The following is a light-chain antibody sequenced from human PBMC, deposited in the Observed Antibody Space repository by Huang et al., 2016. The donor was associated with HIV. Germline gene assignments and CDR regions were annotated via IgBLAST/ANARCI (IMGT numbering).Light chain of an antibody. CDR3: QHYDSVPPLT. CDR1: QDIRDS. Sequence: DIQMTQSPSSLSASVGDRVTITCQASQDIRDSLNWFHQKPGKAPKLLIYDAVTLQTGVPSRFSGGGFGSDYTLTISGLQIEDVGTYYCQHYDSVPPLTFGGGTKVELK. CDR2: DAV. V-gene: IGKV1-33*01. J-gene: IGKJ4*01.